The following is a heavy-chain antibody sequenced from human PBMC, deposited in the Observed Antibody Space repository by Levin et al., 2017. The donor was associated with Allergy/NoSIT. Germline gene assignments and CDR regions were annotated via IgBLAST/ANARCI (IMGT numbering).Heavy chain of an antibody. J-gene: IGHJ4*02. D-gene: IGHD3-10*01. CDR2: ISFSSSST. CDR1: GFPFSSYS. CDR3: ARYKDQKGRFVEDS. V-gene: IGHV3-21*01. Sequence: GGSLRLSCAASGFPFSSYSMNWVRQAPGKGLEWVSSISFSSSSTNYADSVKGRFTISRDNAKNSVYLQMNSLRDEDTAIYYWARYKDQKGRFVEDSWGQGTLVTVSS.